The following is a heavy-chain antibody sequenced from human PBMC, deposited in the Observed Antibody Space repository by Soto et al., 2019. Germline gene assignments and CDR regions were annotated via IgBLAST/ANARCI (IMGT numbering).Heavy chain of an antibody. CDR1: GFTFGDYA. D-gene: IGHD4-17*01. CDR3: TRDLPSVYGDYVGAHAPDY. Sequence: EVQLVESGGGLVKPGRSLRLSCTASGFTFGDYAMSWFRQAPGKGLEWVGFIRSKAYGGTTEYAASVKGRFTISRDDSKSIAYLQMNSLKTEDTAVYYCTRDLPSVYGDYVGAHAPDYWGQGTLVTVSS. V-gene: IGHV3-49*05. CDR2: IRSKAYGGTT. J-gene: IGHJ4*02.